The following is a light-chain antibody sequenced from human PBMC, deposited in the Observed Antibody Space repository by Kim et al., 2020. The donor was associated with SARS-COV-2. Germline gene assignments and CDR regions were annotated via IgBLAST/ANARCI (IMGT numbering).Light chain of an antibody. J-gene: IGLJ1*01. CDR2: DNN. Sequence: ELTQPPSTSGTPGQRVTISCSGGTSNIGRNSVNWYRQLPGTAPQLLIYDNNQRPSGVPDRLSGSKSGTSASLAISGLQSEDEADYYCAAWDDSLYGFLFGGGTKVSVL. CDR3: AAWDDSLYGFL. CDR1: TSNIGRNS. V-gene: IGLV1-44*01.